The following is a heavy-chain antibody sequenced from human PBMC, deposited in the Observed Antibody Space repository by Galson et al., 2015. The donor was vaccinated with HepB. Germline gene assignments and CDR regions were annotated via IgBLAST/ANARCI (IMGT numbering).Heavy chain of an antibody. CDR1: GFTFSTYW. Sequence: SLRLSCAASGFTFSTYWMTWVRQAPGKGLEWVANIKEDGSETYYMDSVGGRFTISRDNAKTSLYLQIDSLRAEDTAVYYCVRGTDDVRGYYYVLDYWGQGALVTVSS. D-gene: IGHD3-22*01. V-gene: IGHV3-7*01. J-gene: IGHJ4*02. CDR2: IKEDGSET. CDR3: VRGTDDVRGYYYVLDY.